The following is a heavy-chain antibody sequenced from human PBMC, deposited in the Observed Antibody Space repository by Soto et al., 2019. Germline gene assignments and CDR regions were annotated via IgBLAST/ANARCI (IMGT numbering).Heavy chain of an antibody. CDR2: IYYSGST. Sequence: LSLTCTVSGGSISSGGYYWSWIRQHPGKGLEWIGYIYYSGSTYYNPSLKSRVTISVDTSKNQFSLKLSSVTAADTAVYYCARAGYSGYDWSWFDPWGQGTLVTVSS. D-gene: IGHD5-12*01. J-gene: IGHJ5*02. V-gene: IGHV4-31*03. CDR1: GGSISSGGYY. CDR3: ARAGYSGYDWSWFDP.